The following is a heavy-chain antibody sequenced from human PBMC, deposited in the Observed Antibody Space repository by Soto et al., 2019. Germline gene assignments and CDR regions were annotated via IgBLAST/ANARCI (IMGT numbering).Heavy chain of an antibody. V-gene: IGHV3-23*01. J-gene: IGHJ6*02. CDR2: ISGSGGRT. CDR3: AKDLGDGYSAHPYGMDV. D-gene: IGHD5-18*01. Sequence: GGSLRLSCAASGFTFSSYAMSWVRQAPGKGLEWVSAISGSGGRTFYADSVKGRFTISRDNSKNTLYLQMNSLSVEDTAVYYCAKDLGDGYSAHPYGMDVWGQGTTVTVSS. CDR1: GFTFSSYA.